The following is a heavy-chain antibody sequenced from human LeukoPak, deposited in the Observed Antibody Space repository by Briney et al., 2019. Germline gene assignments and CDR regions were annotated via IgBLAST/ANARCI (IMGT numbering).Heavy chain of an antibody. J-gene: IGHJ4*02. CDR2: IYYSGST. CDR3: AKDGGFEEWEPSFDY. Sequence: SETLSLTCTVSGGSISSGGYYWSWIRQHPGKGLEWIGYIYYSGSTYYNPSLKSRVTISVDTSKNQFSPKLSSVTAADTAVYYCAKDGGFEEWEPSFDYWGQGTLVTVSS. CDR1: GGSISSGGYY. V-gene: IGHV4-31*03. D-gene: IGHD1-26*01.